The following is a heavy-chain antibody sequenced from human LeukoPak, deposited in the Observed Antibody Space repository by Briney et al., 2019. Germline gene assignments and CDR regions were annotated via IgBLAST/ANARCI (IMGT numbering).Heavy chain of an antibody. CDR2: IYYSGST. D-gene: IGHD5-18*01. CDR1: GGSISSYY. CDR3: ARDRTWIRLDV. V-gene: IGHV4-59*01. Sequence: SETLSLTCTVSGGSISSYYWSWIRQPPGKGLEWIGYIYYSGSTNYNPSLKSRVTISVDTSKNQFSLKLSSVTAADTAVYYCARDRTWIRLDVWGQGTTVTVSS. J-gene: IGHJ6*02.